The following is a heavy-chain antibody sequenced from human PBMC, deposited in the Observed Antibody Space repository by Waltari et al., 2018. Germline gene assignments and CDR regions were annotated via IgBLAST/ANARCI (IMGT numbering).Heavy chain of an antibody. D-gene: IGHD3-22*01. J-gene: IGHJ6*02. CDR1: GFTFSRYW. CDR2: INSDGGSR. V-gene: IGHV3-74*01. Sequence: EEQLVESGGGLAQPGESLRLSCAASGFTFSRYWMDWVRQAPGKGLVWVVRINSDGGSRTYADSGKGRFTISRDNAKNTLYVQMNRLRAEDTAVYYCARVATKTYSSPVPGRPYYYGMDVWGQGTTVTVSS. CDR3: ARVATKTYSSPVPGRPYYYGMDV.